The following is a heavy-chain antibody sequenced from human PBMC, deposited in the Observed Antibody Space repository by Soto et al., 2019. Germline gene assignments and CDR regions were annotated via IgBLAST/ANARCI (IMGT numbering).Heavy chain of an antibody. CDR2: ISSDESDK. CDR3: AKHRGTHRNY. V-gene: IGHV3-30*18. Sequence: QVQLVESGGGVVQPGRSLRLSCAASGFTFRSYVMHWVRQAPGKGLEWVALISSDESDKYYADSVRGRFTISRDNSKNTLYLEMNSLRSEDTAVYYCAKHRGTHRNYWGQGPLVSVSS. J-gene: IGHJ4*02. CDR1: GFTFRSYV.